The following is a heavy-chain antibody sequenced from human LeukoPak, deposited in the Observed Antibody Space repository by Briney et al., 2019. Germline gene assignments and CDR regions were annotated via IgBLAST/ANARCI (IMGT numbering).Heavy chain of an antibody. Sequence: ASVKVSCKASGYTFTSYYVHWVRQAPGQGLEWMGIINPSGGSTSYAQKFQGRVTMTRDTSTSTVYMELSSLRSEDTAVYYCARYYYDSSGYYYSDYWGQGTLVTVSS. J-gene: IGHJ4*02. V-gene: IGHV1-46*01. CDR2: INPSGGST. CDR1: GYTFTSYY. D-gene: IGHD3-22*01. CDR3: ARYYYDSSGYYYSDY.